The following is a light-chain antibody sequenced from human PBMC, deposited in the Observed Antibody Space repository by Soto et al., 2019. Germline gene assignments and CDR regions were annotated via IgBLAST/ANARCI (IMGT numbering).Light chain of an antibody. CDR1: SSDVGSYNR. V-gene: IGLV2-18*02. Sequence: QSVLTQPPSVSGSPGQSVTISCTGTSSDVGSYNRVSWYQQPPGTAPKLMIYEVSNRPPGVPDRFSGSKSGNTASLTISGLQAEDEADYYCSSYTSSSTYVFGTGTKVTV. CDR2: EVS. J-gene: IGLJ1*01. CDR3: SSYTSSSTYV.